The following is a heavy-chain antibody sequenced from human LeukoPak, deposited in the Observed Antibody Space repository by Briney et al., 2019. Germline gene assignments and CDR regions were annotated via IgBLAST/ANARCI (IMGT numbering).Heavy chain of an antibody. V-gene: IGHV6-1*01. D-gene: IGHD3-22*01. CDR1: GDSVSSNSAA. CDR2: TYYRSKWYN. Sequence: SQTLSLTCAISGDSVSSNSAAWNWITQSPSRGLEWLGRTYYRSKWYNDCAVPVKSRITINPDTSKNQFSLQLNSVTPEDTAVYYCARDRSGYYYVRYYYYGMDVWGQGTTVTVSS. CDR3: ARDRSGYYYVRYYYYGMDV. J-gene: IGHJ6*02.